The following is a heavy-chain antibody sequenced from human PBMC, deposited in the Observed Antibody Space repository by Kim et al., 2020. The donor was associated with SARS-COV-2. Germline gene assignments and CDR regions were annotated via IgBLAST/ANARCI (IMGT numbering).Heavy chain of an antibody. CDR2: ISWNSGSI. CDR1: GFIFGDYD. D-gene: IGHD6-19*01. V-gene: IGHV3-9*01. J-gene: IGHJ4*02. CDR3: AKRGGNGSGYYFDY. Sequence: ALRLSCAASGFIFGDYDMYWVRQAPGKGLEWVSGISWNSGSIDYADSVKGRFTISRDNAKSSLYLQMNSLRAEDTALYYCAKRGGNGSGYYFDYWGQGALVTVSS.